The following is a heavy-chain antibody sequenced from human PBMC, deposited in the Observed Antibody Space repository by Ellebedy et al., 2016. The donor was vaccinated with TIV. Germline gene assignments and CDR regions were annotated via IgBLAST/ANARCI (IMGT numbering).Heavy chain of an antibody. CDR2: ISVDGRAV. CDR3: VRGWYSSGHCDVFAM. CDR1: GFTLSDSV. D-gene: IGHD6-19*01. J-gene: IGHJ3*02. Sequence: GGSLRLSXVGLGFTLSDSVMHWVRQDPGKGLDWVAGISVDGRAVHYPDSVKGRFTISRDNAQNTVYLQMNSLRLEDTAVYYCVRGWYSSGHCDVFAMWGQGTIVTVSS. V-gene: IGHV3-30*03.